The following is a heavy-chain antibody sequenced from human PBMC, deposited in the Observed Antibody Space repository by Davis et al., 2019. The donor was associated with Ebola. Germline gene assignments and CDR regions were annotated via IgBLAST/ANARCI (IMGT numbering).Heavy chain of an antibody. CDR2: INEMGDAI. D-gene: IGHD3-10*01. CDR3: ARDKSKNYCSDY. V-gene: IGHV3-48*02. CDR1: GFTFSRYG. Sequence: PGGSLRLSCLASGFTFSRYGMNWVRQAPGKGLEWISYINEMGDAIYYADSVRGRFTISRDNARDSLYLQMDSLREEDSAVYYCARDKSKNYCSDYWGQGTLVTVSS. J-gene: IGHJ4*02.